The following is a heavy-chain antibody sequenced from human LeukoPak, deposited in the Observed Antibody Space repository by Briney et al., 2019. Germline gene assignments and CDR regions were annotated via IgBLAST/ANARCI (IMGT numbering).Heavy chain of an antibody. CDR1: GFTFNSNG. D-gene: IGHD3-10*01. CDR2: IWYDGSNK. CDR3: ARSLLWFGELLVY. V-gene: IGHV3-33*01. J-gene: IGHJ4*02. Sequence: GGSLRLSCAASGFTFNSNGMHWVRQAPGKGLEGVALIWYDGSNKYYADSVKGRFTISRDNAKNSLYLQMNSLRAEDTAVYYCARSLLWFGELLVYWGQGTLVTVSS.